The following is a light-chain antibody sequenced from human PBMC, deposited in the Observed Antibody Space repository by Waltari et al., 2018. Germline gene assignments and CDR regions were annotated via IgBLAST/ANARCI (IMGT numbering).Light chain of an antibody. CDR3: QSRDSSASHVV. CDR1: SLRTSY. CDR2: GYN. J-gene: IGLJ2*01. V-gene: IGLV3-19*01. Sequence: SSELTQDPAVSVALGQTVKMTCQGDSLRTSYASWYQQKPGQAPVLVLFGYNKRPSGIADRFSGYNSGTTSSLTITGAQAEDEADYYCQSRDSSASHVVFGGGTKLTVL.